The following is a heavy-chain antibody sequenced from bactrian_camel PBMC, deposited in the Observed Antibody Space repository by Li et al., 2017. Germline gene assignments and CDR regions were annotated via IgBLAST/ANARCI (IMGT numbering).Heavy chain of an antibody. Sequence: VQLVESGGGSVQIGGSLTLACRASGGFDDADAEWGWFRQAPGKEREGVAAVYTSDGHTYYADSVTGRFTISQDFAKNTLYLQMNNLKPEDTAMYYCAAQDSSWCNSWDPTQDNDWGQGTQVTVS. V-gene: IGHV3S1*01. D-gene: IGHD6*01. CDR2: VYTSDGHT. CDR1: GGFDDADA. CDR3: AAQDSSWCNSWDPTQDND. J-gene: IGHJ4*01.